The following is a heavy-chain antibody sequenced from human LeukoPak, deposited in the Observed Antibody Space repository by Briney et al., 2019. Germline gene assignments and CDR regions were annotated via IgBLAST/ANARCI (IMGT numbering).Heavy chain of an antibody. CDR3: ARDFNYGDYDLLYYGMDV. CDR1: GYTFTSYG. Sequence: GASVKASCKASGYTFTSYGISWVRQAPGQGLEWMGWISAYNGNTNYAQKLQGRVTMTTDTSTSTAYMELRSLRSDDTAVYYCARDFNYGDYDLLYYGMDVWGKGTTVTVSS. J-gene: IGHJ6*04. D-gene: IGHD4-17*01. CDR2: ISAYNGNT. V-gene: IGHV1-18*04.